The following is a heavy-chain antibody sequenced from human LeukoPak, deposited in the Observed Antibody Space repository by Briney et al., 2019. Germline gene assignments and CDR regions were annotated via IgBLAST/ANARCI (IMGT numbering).Heavy chain of an antibody. J-gene: IGHJ2*01. CDR3: ARAFAYGDWYFDL. V-gene: IGHV1-2*02. D-gene: IGHD4-17*01. CDR1: GYTFTGYY. Sequence: ASVKVSCKASGYTFTGYYMHWVRQAPGQGLEWMGWINPNSGGTNYAQKFQGRVTMTRDTSISTAYMELSRLRSDDTAVYYCARAFAYGDWYFDLWGRGTPVTVSS. CDR2: INPNSGGT.